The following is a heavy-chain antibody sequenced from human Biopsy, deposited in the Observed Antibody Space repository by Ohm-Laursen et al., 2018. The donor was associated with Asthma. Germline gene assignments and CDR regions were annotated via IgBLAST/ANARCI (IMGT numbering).Heavy chain of an antibody. D-gene: IGHD1-26*01. Sequence: SLRLSCAASGFSFSNYGMHWVRQATGKGLDWVAVISFDGSNKNYTDSVKGRFTISRDNSRNTLHLQMNSLRAEDTAVYYCAKDVFPGWELRRGPDYWGQGTLVTVSS. CDR3: AKDVFPGWELRRGPDY. J-gene: IGHJ4*02. CDR1: GFSFSNYG. CDR2: ISFDGSNK. V-gene: IGHV3-30*18.